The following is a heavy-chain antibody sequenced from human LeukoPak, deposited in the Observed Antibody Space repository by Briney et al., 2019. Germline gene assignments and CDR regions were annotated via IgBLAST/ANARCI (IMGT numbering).Heavy chain of an antibody. CDR2: ITGTGGST. CDR1: GFIFTSYA. J-gene: IGHJ3*02. CDR3: AKVRDTRDWYKDAFDI. Sequence: PGGSLRLSCAASGFIFTSYAMSWVRQAPGKGLEWVSAITGTGGSTYYAASVKGRFTVSRGNSKNTLYLQMSSLRAEDTAVYYCAKVRDTRDWYKDAFDIWGQGTRVTVS. V-gene: IGHV3-23*01. D-gene: IGHD6-19*01.